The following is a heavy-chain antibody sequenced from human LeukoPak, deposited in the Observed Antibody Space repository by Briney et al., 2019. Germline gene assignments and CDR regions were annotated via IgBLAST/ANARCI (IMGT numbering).Heavy chain of an antibody. Sequence: HPGGSLRLSCAASGFTFSTYGMNWVRQAPGKGLEWVSAISGSGGSTYYADSVKGRFTISRDNSKNTLYLQMNSLRAEDTAVYYCAKSHSSGWYGWFDPWGQGTLVTVSS. J-gene: IGHJ5*02. V-gene: IGHV3-23*01. CDR2: ISGSGGST. CDR1: GFTFSTYG. D-gene: IGHD6-19*01. CDR3: AKSHSSGWYGWFDP.